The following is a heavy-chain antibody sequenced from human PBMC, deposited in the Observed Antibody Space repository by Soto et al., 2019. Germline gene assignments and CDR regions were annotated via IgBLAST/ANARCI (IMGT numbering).Heavy chain of an antibody. Sequence: SETLSLTCAVYGGSFSGYYWSWIRQPPGKGLEWIGEINHSGSTNYNPSLKSRVTISVDTSKNQFSLKLSSVTAADTAVYYCAGTIVVVPAAGESGWFDPWGPGTLVTVSS. D-gene: IGHD2-2*01. J-gene: IGHJ5*02. V-gene: IGHV4-34*01. CDR2: INHSGST. CDR3: AGTIVVVPAAGESGWFDP. CDR1: GGSFSGYY.